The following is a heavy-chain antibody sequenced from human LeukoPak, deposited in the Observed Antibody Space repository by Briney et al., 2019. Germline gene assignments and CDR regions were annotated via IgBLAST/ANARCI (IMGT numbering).Heavy chain of an antibody. CDR2: ISGSGGST. J-gene: IGHJ4*02. Sequence: PGGSLRLSCAASGFTFSSYAMSWVRQAPGKGLEWVSAISGSGGSTYYADSVKGRFTSSRDNSKNTLYLQMNSLRAENTAVYYCAKLSGYGDYVDYWGQGTLVTVSS. D-gene: IGHD4-17*01. CDR1: GFTFSSYA. V-gene: IGHV3-23*01. CDR3: AKLSGYGDYVDY.